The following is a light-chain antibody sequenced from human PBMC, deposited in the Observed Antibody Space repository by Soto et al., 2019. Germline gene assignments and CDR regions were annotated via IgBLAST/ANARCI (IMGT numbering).Light chain of an antibody. V-gene: IGKV1-5*01. Sequence: DIQMTQSPSTLSGNVGDRVTITCRASQTISSWLAWYQQKPGKPPKVLIYGASNLQSGVPPRFSGSGSGTDFTLAISSLQPEDSATYYCLQDINYPWTFGQGTKVDIK. J-gene: IGKJ1*01. CDR1: QTISSW. CDR2: GAS. CDR3: LQDINYPWT.